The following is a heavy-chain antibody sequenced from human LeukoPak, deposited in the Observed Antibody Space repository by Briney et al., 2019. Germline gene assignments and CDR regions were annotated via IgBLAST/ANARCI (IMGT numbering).Heavy chain of an antibody. CDR2: ITAGNGNT. D-gene: IGHD5-18*01. CDR1: GYNFRNYG. V-gene: IGHV1-18*01. J-gene: IGHJ3*02. Sequence: ASVNVSCKASGYNFRNYGIGWVRQAPRQGLEWMGWITAGNGNTNYAQKVQGRVTMTTDTSTSTAYMELRSLRSDDTAVYFCARDSARGYSYGYNAFDIWGQGTMVIVSS. CDR3: ARDSARGYSYGYNAFDI.